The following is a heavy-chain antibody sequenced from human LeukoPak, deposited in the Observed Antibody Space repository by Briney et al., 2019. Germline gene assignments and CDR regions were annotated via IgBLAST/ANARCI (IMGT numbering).Heavy chain of an antibody. CDR3: AREDNWNAFDY. Sequence: PGGSLRLSCAASGFTFSSYAMSWVRQAPGEGLEWVSSITTGSTYMYNADSVKGRFTISRDNAKNSLYLQMNSLRAEDTAVYYCAREDNWNAFDYWGQGTLVTVSS. V-gene: IGHV3-21*01. D-gene: IGHD1-1*01. CDR2: ITTGSTYM. CDR1: GFTFSSYA. J-gene: IGHJ4*02.